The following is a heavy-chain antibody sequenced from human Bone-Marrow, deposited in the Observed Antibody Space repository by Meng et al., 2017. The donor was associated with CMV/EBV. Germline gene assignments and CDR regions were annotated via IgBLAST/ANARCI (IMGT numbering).Heavy chain of an antibody. CDR2: INWNGGST. Sequence: GGSLRLSCAASGFTFDDYGMSWVRQAPGKGLEWVSGINWNGGSTGYADSVKGRFTISRDNAKNTLYLQMNSLRAEDTAVYYCARGCYDFWSGYYYYYYYGMDVWGQGTTVTVSS. CDR1: GFTFDDYG. V-gene: IGHV3-20*04. CDR3: ARGCYDFWSGYYYYYYYGMDV. J-gene: IGHJ6*02. D-gene: IGHD3-3*01.